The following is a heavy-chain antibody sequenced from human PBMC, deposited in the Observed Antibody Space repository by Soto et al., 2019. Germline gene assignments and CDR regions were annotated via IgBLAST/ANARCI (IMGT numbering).Heavy chain of an antibody. V-gene: IGHV3-33*01. Sequence: GGSLRLSCAASGFTFSSYGMHWVRQAPGKGLEWVAVIWYDGSNKYYADSVKGRFTISRDNSKNTLYLQMNSLRAVDTAVYYCARGFYYDFWSGYLNPNDPSAPADYYYYYYGMDVWGQGTTVTVSS. D-gene: IGHD3-3*01. CDR3: ARGFYYDFWSGYLNPNDPSAPADYYYYYYGMDV. J-gene: IGHJ6*02. CDR1: GFTFSSYG. CDR2: IWYDGSNK.